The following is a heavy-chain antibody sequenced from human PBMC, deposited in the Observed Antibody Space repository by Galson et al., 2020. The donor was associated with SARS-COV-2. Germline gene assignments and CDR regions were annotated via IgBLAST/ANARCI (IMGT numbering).Heavy chain of an antibody. CDR2: ISDSGGHT. J-gene: IGHJ4*02. CDR3: SKHRASSGNDLDFDY. Sequence: GGSLRLSCAASGFTFVDYAMTWVRQAPGKGLEWVSTISDSGGHTYYSVSVKGRFTISRDNPKNTLYLQMKSLRAEDTALYYCSKHRASSGNDLDFDYWGQGTLVTVSS. D-gene: IGHD5-12*01. CDR1: GFTFVDYA. V-gene: IGHV3-23*01.